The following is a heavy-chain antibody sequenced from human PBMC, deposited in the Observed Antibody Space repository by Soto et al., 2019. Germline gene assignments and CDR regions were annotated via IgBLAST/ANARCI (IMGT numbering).Heavy chain of an antibody. V-gene: IGHV3-74*01. Sequence: GGSLRLSWAASGFTLSTYWMHWVRQAPGKGLVWVSRINYDGSSTDYADSVKGRFTISRDNAKNTLYLQMNTLTAEDTAVYYCTRGPRPTSVGTGAYWGQGTLVTVSS. CDR2: INYDGSST. D-gene: IGHD3-10*01. CDR1: GFTLSTYW. CDR3: TRGPRPTSVGTGAY. J-gene: IGHJ4*02.